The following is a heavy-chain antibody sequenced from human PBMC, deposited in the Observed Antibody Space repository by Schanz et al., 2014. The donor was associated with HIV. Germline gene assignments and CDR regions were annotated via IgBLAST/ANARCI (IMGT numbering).Heavy chain of an antibody. CDR2: IYYSGVT. CDR3: AREDVSYWSFDL. CDR1: GGSFSGYV. J-gene: IGHJ2*01. Sequence: QVRLQQWGAGLLKPSETLSLTCAVYGGSFSGYVWSWIRQPPGKGLEWLGYIYYSGVTYYNPSLRSRVTMSVDTSKNQFSLKLSSVTAADTAVYFCAREDVSYWSFDLWGRGTLVTVSS. V-gene: IGHV4-34*01. D-gene: IGHD2-8*01.